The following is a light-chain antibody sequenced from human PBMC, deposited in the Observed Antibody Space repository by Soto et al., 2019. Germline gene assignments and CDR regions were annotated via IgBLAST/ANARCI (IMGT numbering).Light chain of an antibody. J-gene: IGKJ4*01. CDR2: AAS. V-gene: IGKV1-27*01. CDR1: QDIGNF. CDR3: QKCKVAPFT. Sequence: SQMTQSPPPQSACLGDRVTSTCRASQDIGNFLAWYQQKPGKVPKLLIYAASTLQSGVPSRFSGSGSGTDFTLTISSLQPEDVATYYCQKCKVAPFTFGGGTKVDIK.